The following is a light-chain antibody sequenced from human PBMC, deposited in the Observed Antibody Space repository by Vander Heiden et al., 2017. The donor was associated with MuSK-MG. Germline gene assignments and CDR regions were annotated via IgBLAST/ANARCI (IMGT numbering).Light chain of an antibody. CDR1: HSINNY. J-gene: IGKJ2*01. Sequence: DIQITQSPSSLSASVGDRVTITCRASHSINNYLNWFQQKSGKAPELLIYTASNLQSGVPSRFSGSGSGTEFTLTINSLQSEDSAIYFCQQSDSAPYTFGQGTKLQIK. CDR3: QQSDSAPYT. CDR2: TAS. V-gene: IGKV1-39*01.